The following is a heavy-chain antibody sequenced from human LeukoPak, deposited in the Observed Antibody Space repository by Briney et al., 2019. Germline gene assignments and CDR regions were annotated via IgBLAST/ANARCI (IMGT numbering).Heavy chain of an antibody. CDR1: GFTFSSYG. V-gene: IGHV3-30*18. Sequence: GSLRLSCAASGFTFSSYGMHWVRQAPGKGLEWVAVISYDGSNKYYADSVKGRFTISRDNSKNTLYLQMNSLRAEDTAVYYCAKDRYYDILTGFADYWGQGTLVTVSS. J-gene: IGHJ4*02. CDR3: AKDRYYDILTGFADY. CDR2: ISYDGSNK. D-gene: IGHD3-9*01.